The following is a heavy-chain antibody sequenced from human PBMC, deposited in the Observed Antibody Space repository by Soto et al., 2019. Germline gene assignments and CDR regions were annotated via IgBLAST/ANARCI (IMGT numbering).Heavy chain of an antibody. V-gene: IGHV4-30-4*01. D-gene: IGHD3-3*01. J-gene: IGHJ3*02. Sequence: SETLSLTCTVSGGSVSSADHFWSWIRQPPGRGLEWIGYVYYSGSIYYNPSLKSRISISVDTSKNQFSLKVNSVTAADTAVYFWAISPPAIDYDFWRGNSATPNTFWSFNIWGKGTMFT. CDR3: AISPPAIDYDFWRGNSATPNTFWSFNI. CDR2: VYYSGSI. CDR1: GGSVSSADHF.